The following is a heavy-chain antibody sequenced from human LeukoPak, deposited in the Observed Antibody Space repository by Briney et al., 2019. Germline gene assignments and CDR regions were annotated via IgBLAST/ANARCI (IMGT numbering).Heavy chain of an antibody. Sequence: GASVRLPCKTSGYTFTAYHLHWVRQAPGQGLEWMAWIAPVSGATNLGQKFQVRVALTTDSSINTAYMELSNLTSGDTAVYFCARVRSKFMVWGGDYDSWGQGSKVTVSS. D-gene: IGHD3-10*01. CDR2: IAPVSGAT. J-gene: IGHJ4*02. CDR3: ARVRSKFMVWGGDYDS. V-gene: IGHV1-2*02. CDR1: GYTFTAYH.